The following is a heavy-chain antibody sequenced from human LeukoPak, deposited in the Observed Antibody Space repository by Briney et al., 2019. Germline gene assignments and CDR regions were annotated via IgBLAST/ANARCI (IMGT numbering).Heavy chain of an antibody. V-gene: IGHV4-39*07. Sequence: PSETLSLTCTVSGGSISSSSYYWGWIRQPPGKGLEWIGSIYYSGSTCYNPSLKSRVTISVDTSKNQFSLKLSSVTAADTAVYYCARDAGGSGWATFDYWGQGTLVTVSS. D-gene: IGHD6-19*01. CDR3: ARDAGGSGWATFDY. J-gene: IGHJ4*02. CDR1: GGSISSSSYY. CDR2: IYYSGST.